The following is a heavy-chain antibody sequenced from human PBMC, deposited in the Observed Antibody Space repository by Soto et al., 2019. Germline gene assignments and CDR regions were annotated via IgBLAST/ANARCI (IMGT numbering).Heavy chain of an antibody. V-gene: IGHV1-2*02. CDR1: GYTFSGYF. Sequence: ASVKVSCKAFGYTFSGYFMHWVRQAPGQGLEWMGWINPNSGGTNLAQKFQGRVTMTRDTSISTAYMELSRLRSDDTAVYYCARADCSSASCYTDYYYGMDVWG. D-gene: IGHD2-2*02. J-gene: IGHJ6*02. CDR2: INPNSGGT. CDR3: ARADCSSASCYTDYYYGMDV.